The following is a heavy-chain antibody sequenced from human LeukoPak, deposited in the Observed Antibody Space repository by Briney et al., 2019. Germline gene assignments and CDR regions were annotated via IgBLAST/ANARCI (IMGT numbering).Heavy chain of an antibody. CDR3: ARGQLTDPRIDY. J-gene: IGHJ4*02. CDR2: ISYTGTYI. D-gene: IGHD1-1*01. V-gene: IGHV3-21*01. Sequence: PGGSLRLSCAASAFSLNAYNMNWVRQAPGKGLEWVSSISYTGTYIYYADSVKGRFTISRDNAEDSLYLQMNSLRAEDTAVYYCARGQLTDPRIDYWGQGTLVTVSS. CDR1: AFSLNAYN.